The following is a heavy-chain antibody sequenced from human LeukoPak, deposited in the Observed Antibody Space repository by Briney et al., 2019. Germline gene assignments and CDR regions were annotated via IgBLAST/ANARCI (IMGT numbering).Heavy chain of an antibody. J-gene: IGHJ4*02. Sequence: GPPVKVSCKASGGTFTSYAISWVRQAPGQGLEWMGGIIPIFGTANYAQKFQGRVTITADKSTSTAYMELSSLGSEDTAVYYCASDGRYCSGGSCYFDYWGQGTLVTVSS. CDR1: GGTFTSYA. CDR3: ASDGRYCSGGSCYFDY. CDR2: IIPIFGTA. D-gene: IGHD2-15*01. V-gene: IGHV1-69*06.